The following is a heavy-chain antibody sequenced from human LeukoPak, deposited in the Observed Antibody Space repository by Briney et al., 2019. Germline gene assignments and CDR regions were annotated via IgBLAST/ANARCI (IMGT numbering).Heavy chain of an antibody. Sequence: GGSLRLSCAASGFTFSGYSMNWVRQAPGKGLEWVSCLGPSSNAIHYADSVKGRFTISRDNAKNSLYLLMNSLRDEDTAVYYCARAAYSSGPDYWGQGTLVTVSS. V-gene: IGHV3-48*02. CDR1: GFTFSGYS. CDR3: ARAAYSSGPDY. J-gene: IGHJ4*02. D-gene: IGHD6-25*01. CDR2: LGPSSNAI.